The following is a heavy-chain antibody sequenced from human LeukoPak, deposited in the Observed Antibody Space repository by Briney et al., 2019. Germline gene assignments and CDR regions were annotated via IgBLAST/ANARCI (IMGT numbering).Heavy chain of an antibody. V-gene: IGHV3-7*01. CDR1: GLTCSSYW. J-gene: IGHJ3*02. CDR3: ARDLAGPPQEAFDI. CDR2: IKQDGSEK. Sequence: GGSLRLSCAASGLTCSSYWMSWVRQAPGKGLEWVANIKQDGSEKHYVDSVTGRFTISRDNTKNSLYLQMNSLRADYTAVYYCARDLAGPPQEAFDIWGQGTMVTVSS.